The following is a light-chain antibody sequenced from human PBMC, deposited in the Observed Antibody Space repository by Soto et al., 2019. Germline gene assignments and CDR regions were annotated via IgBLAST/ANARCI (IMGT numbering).Light chain of an antibody. CDR1: QTISTW. J-gene: IGKJ1*01. CDR2: DAS. Sequence: DIQLTHSPPTLSASVGSRVTITCRASQTISTWMAWYQQKPGKAPKLLVYDASTLQSGVASRLSGSGSGKEFTLIISGLQPDDSATYYCQQYTNTNNPWMFGQGTKVDIK. V-gene: IGKV1-5*01. CDR3: QQYTNTNNPWM.